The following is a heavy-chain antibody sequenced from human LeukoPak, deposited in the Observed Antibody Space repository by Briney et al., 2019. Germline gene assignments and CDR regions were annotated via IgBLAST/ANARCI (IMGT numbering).Heavy chain of an antibody. CDR3: ARGRQAKLGYCSGTSCYRVYYYYYMDV. D-gene: IGHD2-2*02. CDR2: INHSGST. J-gene: IGHJ6*03. CDR1: GGSFSGYY. Sequence: SETLSLTCAVYGGSFSGYYWSWIRQPPGKGLEWIGEINHSGSTNYNPSLKSRVTISVDTSKNQFSLKLSSVTAADTAVYYCARGRQAKLGYCSGTSCYRVYYYYYMDVWGKGTTVTVSS. V-gene: IGHV4-34*01.